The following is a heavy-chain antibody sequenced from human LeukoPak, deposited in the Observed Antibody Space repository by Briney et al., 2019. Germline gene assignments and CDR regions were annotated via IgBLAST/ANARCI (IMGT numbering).Heavy chain of an antibody. J-gene: IGHJ4*02. D-gene: IGHD6-13*01. CDR1: GYSFTSYH. V-gene: IGHV1-46*01. CDR3: ARNPHSSSSWYWFDY. Sequence: GASVKVSCEASGYSFTSYHMHWVRQAPGQGLEWMGIINPSGGSTSYAQEFQGRVTMTRDMSTSTVHMELSSLRSEDTAVYYCARNPHSSSSWYWFDYWGQGTLVTVSS. CDR2: INPSGGST.